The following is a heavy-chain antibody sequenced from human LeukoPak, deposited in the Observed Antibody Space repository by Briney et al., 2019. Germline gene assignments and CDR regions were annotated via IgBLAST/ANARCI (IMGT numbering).Heavy chain of an antibody. CDR1: GYTFTSCG. Sequence: ASVKVSCKASGYTFTSCGISWVRQAPGQGLEWMGWISAYNGNTNYAQKLQGMVSMTTDTSTSTDYMELRSLRSDDTAVYYCARDLSYYYGSGSYYTPSDDAFDIWGQGTMVTVSS. CDR3: ARDLSYYYGSGSYYTPSDDAFDI. D-gene: IGHD3-10*01. J-gene: IGHJ3*02. CDR2: ISAYNGNT. V-gene: IGHV1-18*01.